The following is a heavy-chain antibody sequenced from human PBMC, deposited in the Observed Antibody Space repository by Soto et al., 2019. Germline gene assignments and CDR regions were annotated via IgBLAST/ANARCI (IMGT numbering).Heavy chain of an antibody. CDR1: GFSVSSNY. J-gene: IGHJ5*02. V-gene: IGHV3-53*01. CDR2: HYSGGST. D-gene: IGHD1-26*01. CDR3: ARHRHPRGTVGATSPLDP. Sequence: LRLSCAISGFSVSSNYLSLVRQAPGNWLEWVSVHYSGGSTYYADSVQGRFTISRDKSNNTLYLQMRRVRAEDTAVYFCARHRHPRGTVGATSPLDPWGQGTQVTVSS.